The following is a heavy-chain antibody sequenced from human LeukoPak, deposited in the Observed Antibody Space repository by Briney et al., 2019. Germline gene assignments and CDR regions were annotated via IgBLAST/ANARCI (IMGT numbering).Heavy chain of an antibody. CDR2: IYYSGST. Sequence: SETLSLTCAVSGYSISTSNWWGWIRQPPGKGLEWIVYIYYSGSTFYDPSLKSRVTMSVDTSNNQFSLKLSSVTAVDSAVYYCARNDYESSGFDFWGQGALVTVSS. J-gene: IGHJ4*02. CDR3: ARNDYESSGFDF. D-gene: IGHD3-22*01. V-gene: IGHV4-28*01. CDR1: GYSISTSNW.